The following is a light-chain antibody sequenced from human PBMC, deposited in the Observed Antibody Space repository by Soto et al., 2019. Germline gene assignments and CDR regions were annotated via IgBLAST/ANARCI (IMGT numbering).Light chain of an antibody. CDR2: DAS. Sequence: EIVLTQSPATLSLSPGEGATLSCRASQNVSPYLAWYQQKPGQAPRLLIYDASNRITGIPARFSGSGSVTDFTLSISSLQPESFAVFYCQHLTNCLTFGPGTIVDIK. CDR1: QNVSPY. V-gene: IGKV3-11*01. J-gene: IGKJ3*01. CDR3: QHLTNCLT.